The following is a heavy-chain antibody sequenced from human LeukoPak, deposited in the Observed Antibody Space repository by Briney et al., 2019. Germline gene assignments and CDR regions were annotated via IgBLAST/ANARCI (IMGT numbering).Heavy chain of an antibody. V-gene: IGHV3-66*01. CDR3: AITEYCSSTSCSDNDY. Sequence: PGGSLRLSCAASGFTVSSNYMSWVRQAPGKGLEWVSVIYSGGSTYYGDSVKGRFTISRDNSKNTLYLQMNSLRAEDTAVYYCAITEYCSSTSCSDNDYWGQGTLVTVSS. D-gene: IGHD2-2*01. J-gene: IGHJ4*02. CDR2: IYSGGST. CDR1: GFTVSSNY.